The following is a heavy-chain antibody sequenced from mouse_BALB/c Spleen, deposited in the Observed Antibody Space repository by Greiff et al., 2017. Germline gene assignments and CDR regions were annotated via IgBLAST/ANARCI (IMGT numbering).Heavy chain of an antibody. V-gene: IGHV5-6-5*01. CDR3: ARCQYGIPYAMDY. Sequence: DVKLVESGGGLVKPGGSLKLSCAASGFTFSSYAMSWVRQTPEKRLEWVASISSGGSTYYPDSVKGRFTISRDNARNILYLQMSSLRSEDTAMYYCARCQYGIPYAMDYWGQGTSVTVSS. J-gene: IGHJ4*01. CDR2: ISSGGST. D-gene: IGHD2-10*02. CDR1: GFTFSSYA.